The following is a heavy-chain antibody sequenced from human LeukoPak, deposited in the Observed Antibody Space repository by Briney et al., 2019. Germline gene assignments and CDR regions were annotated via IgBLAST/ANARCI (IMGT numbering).Heavy chain of an antibody. D-gene: IGHD2-8*01. CDR3: ARAALSTNDAFDI. Sequence: SETLSLTCTVSGGSISSGDYYWSWIRQPPGKGLEWIGYIYYSGSTYYNPSLKSRVTISVDTSKNQFSLKLSSVTAADTAVYYCARAALSTNDAFDIWGQGTMVTVSS. J-gene: IGHJ3*02. CDR2: IYYSGST. CDR1: GGSISSGDYY. V-gene: IGHV4-30-4*08.